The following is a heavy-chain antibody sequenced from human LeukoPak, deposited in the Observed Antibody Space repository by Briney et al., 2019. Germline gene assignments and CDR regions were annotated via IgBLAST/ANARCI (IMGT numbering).Heavy chain of an antibody. J-gene: IGHJ4*02. Sequence: ASVKISCKASGYTFTDYYIQWVQEAPGKGLAWMGRVDPEDGAGIYAEKFQGRVAITADTSTDTAYMEMSRLRYEDTAVYYRAKGVAGRVIDYWGQGTLVTVSS. CDR1: GYTFTDYY. V-gene: IGHV1-69-2*01. CDR2: VDPEDGAG. D-gene: IGHD6-19*01. CDR3: AKGVAGRVIDY.